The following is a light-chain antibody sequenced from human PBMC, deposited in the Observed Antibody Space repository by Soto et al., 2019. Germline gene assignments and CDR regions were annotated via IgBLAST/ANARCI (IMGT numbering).Light chain of an antibody. V-gene: IGLV3-25*03. CDR3: QSADSSGTFVV. Sequence: SYELTQPPSVSVSPGQTARITCSGDALPKQYAYWYQQKPGQAPVLVIYTDSEMPSGIPERCSGSSSGTTVTLTISGVQAEDEADYYCQSADSSGTFVVFGGGTKLTVL. CDR1: ALPKQY. CDR2: TDS. J-gene: IGLJ2*01.